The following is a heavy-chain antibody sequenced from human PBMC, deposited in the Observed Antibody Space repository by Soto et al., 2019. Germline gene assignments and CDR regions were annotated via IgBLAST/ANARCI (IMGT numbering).Heavy chain of an antibody. D-gene: IGHD6-13*01. Sequence: RGESLKISCQASGYNFAIYWIGWVRQMPGKGLEWMGIIYPSNSDTKYNPSFQGQVTISANKSINTAYLQLSSLTASDTAVYYCARHRLYSSSWTTFDYWGLGALVTVSS. V-gene: IGHV5-51*01. J-gene: IGHJ4*02. CDR1: GYNFAIYW. CDR3: ARHRLYSSSWTTFDY. CDR2: IYPSNSDT.